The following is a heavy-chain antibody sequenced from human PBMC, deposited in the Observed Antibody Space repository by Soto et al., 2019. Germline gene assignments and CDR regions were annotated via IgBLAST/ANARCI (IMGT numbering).Heavy chain of an antibody. CDR3: ARDIDYYDSSGYQDY. CDR2: ISYDGSNK. J-gene: IGHJ4*02. Sequence: HPGGSLRLSCAASGFTFSSYAMHSVRQAPGKGLEWVAVISYDGSNKYYADSVKGRFTISRDNAKNSLFLQMNSLRAEDTAVYYCARDIDYYDSSGYQDYWGQGALVTVSS. CDR1: GFTFSSYA. D-gene: IGHD3-22*01. V-gene: IGHV3-30-3*01.